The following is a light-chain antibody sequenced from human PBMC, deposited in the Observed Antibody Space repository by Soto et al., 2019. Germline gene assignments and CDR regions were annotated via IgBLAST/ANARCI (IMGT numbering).Light chain of an antibody. CDR3: QQSYSTPLT. V-gene: IGKV1-39*01. J-gene: IGKJ4*01. Sequence: DIQMTQSPSSLSASVGDRVTLTCRASKSISRYLNWYQQQPGKAPKLLIYAASSLQRGVPSRFSGSGSGTDFTLTISSLQPEEFATYYCQQSYSTPLTFGGGTKVEIK. CDR2: AAS. CDR1: KSISRY.